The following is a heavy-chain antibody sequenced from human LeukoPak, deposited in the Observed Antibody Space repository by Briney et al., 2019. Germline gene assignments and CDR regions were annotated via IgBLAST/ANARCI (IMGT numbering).Heavy chain of an antibody. CDR2: IRYDGSNK. J-gene: IGHJ5*02. CDR1: GFTFSSYG. Sequence: PGGSLRLSCAASGFTFSSYGMHWVRQAPGKGLEWVAFIRYDGSNKYYADSVKGRFTISRDNAKNSLYLQMNSLRAEDTAVYYCAREKGRFDWTRISSWFDPWGQGTLVTVSS. V-gene: IGHV3-30*02. CDR3: AREKGRFDWTRISSWFDP. D-gene: IGHD3-9*01.